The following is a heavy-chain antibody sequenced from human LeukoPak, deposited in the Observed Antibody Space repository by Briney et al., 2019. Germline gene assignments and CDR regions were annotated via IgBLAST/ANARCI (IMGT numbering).Heavy chain of an antibody. CDR2: INHSGSA. CDR1: GESFSGYY. J-gene: IGHJ5*02. V-gene: IGHV4-34*01. CDR3: ARGRCGGDCYPNWFDP. Sequence: SETLSLTCAVYGESFSGYYWSWIRQPPGKGLEWIAEINHSGSANFSPSLKSRVTISVDTSKNQFPLKLSSVTAADTAIYCCARGRCGGDCYPNWFDPWGQGTLVTVSS. D-gene: IGHD2-21*02.